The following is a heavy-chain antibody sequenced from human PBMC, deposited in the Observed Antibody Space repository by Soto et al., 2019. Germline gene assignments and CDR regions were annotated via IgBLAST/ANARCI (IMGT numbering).Heavy chain of an antibody. Sequence: PSETLSLTCTVSGGSISSYYWSWIRQPPGKGLEWIGYIYYSGSTNYNPSLKSRVTISVDTSKNQFSLKLSSVTAADTAVYYCARWSFPDYYGMDVWGQGTTVTVPS. CDR2: IYYSGST. CDR1: GGSISSYY. V-gene: IGHV4-59*01. J-gene: IGHJ6*02. CDR3: ARWSFPDYYGMDV.